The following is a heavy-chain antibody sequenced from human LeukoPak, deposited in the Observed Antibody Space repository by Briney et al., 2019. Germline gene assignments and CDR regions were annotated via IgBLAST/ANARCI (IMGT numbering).Heavy chain of an antibody. Sequence: SETLSLTCAVYGGSFSGYYWSWIRQPPGKGLEWIGEINHSGSTNYNPSLKSRVTISVDTSKNQFSLKLSSVTAADTAVYYCARGQTVYSSRWGGPDYWGQGTLVTVSS. CDR1: GGSFSGYY. J-gene: IGHJ4*02. CDR3: ARGQTVYSSRWGGPDY. D-gene: IGHD6-13*01. CDR2: INHSGST. V-gene: IGHV4-34*01.